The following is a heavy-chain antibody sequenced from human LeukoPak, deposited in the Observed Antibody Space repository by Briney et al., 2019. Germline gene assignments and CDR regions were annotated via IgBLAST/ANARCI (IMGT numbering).Heavy chain of an antibody. CDR1: GGSISSHY. V-gene: IGHV4-59*11. Sequence: SETLSLTCTVSGGSISSHYWSWIRQPPGKGPEWIGYIYYSGSTNYNPSLKSRVTISVDTSKNQFSLKLSSVTAADTAVYYCARGIRGGSSSLHFDYWGQGTLVTVSS. J-gene: IGHJ4*02. D-gene: IGHD6-6*01. CDR3: ARGIRGGSSSLHFDY. CDR2: IYYSGST.